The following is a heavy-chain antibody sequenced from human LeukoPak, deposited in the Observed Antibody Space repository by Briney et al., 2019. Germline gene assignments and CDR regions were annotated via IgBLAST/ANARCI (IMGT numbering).Heavy chain of an antibody. J-gene: IGHJ6*02. CDR2: INPSGGST. V-gene: IGHV1-46*01. CDR1: GYTFTSYY. CDR3: ARDLGYCSSTSCPDGMDV. Sequence: ASVKVSCKASGYTFTSYYMHWVRQAPGQGLEWMGIINPSGGSTSYAQKFQGRVTMTRDTSTSTVYMELSSLVSEDTAVYYRARDLGYCSSTSCPDGMDVWGQGTTVTVSS. D-gene: IGHD2-2*01.